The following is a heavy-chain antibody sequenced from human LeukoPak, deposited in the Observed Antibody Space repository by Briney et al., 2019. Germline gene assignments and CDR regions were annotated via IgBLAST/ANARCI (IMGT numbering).Heavy chain of an antibody. CDR1: GGSFSGYY. CDR2: INHSGST. CDR3: ARVGGQGSGQTNIGMDV. D-gene: IGHD6-19*01. V-gene: IGHV4-34*01. J-gene: IGHJ6*02. Sequence: SETLSLTCAVYGGSFSGYYWSWIRQPPGKGLEWIGEINHSGSTNYNPSLKSRVTISVDASKNQFSLKLSSVTAADTAVYYCARVGGQGSGQTNIGMDVWGQGTTVTVSS.